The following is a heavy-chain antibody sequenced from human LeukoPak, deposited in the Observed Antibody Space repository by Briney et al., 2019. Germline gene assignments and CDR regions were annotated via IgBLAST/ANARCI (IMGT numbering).Heavy chain of an antibody. CDR3: ARDPMVTYYYYYGMDD. V-gene: IGHV1-18*01. CDR1: GYTFTSYG. D-gene: IGHD5-18*01. CDR2: ISAYNGNT. J-gene: IGHJ6*02. Sequence: ASVKVSCKASGYTFTSYGISWVLQAPGQGLEWIVWISAYNGNTNYAQKLQGRVTMTTDTSTSTAYMELRSLRSDDKAVYYCARDPMVTYYYYYGMDDWGQGTTVSVSS.